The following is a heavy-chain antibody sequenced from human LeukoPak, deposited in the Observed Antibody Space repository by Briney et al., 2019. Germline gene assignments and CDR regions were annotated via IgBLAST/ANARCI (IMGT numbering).Heavy chain of an antibody. Sequence: NPSQTLSLTCTVSGGSISSSSYSWGWIRQPPGKGLEWIGRIYYSGSTYYNPSLKSRVTISVDTSKNQFSLKLSSVTAADTAVYYCARLEYYYQHRFDYWGQGTLVTVSS. D-gene: IGHD3-10*01. CDR3: ARLEYYYQHRFDY. V-gene: IGHV4-39*01. CDR2: IYYSGST. J-gene: IGHJ4*02. CDR1: GGSISSSSYS.